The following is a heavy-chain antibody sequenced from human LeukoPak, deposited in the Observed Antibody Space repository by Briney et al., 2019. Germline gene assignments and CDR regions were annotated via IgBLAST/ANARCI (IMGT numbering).Heavy chain of an antibody. CDR1: GFTVSSNY. D-gene: IGHD5-24*01. J-gene: IGHJ4*02. CDR2: IYSGGST. V-gene: IGHV3-53*01. CDR3: TRVGYIDEGIDY. Sequence: GGSLRLSCAASGFTVSSNYMSWVRQAPGKGLEWVSVIYSGGSTYYADSVKGRFTISRDNSKNTLYLQMNSLRAEDTAIYYCTRVGYIDEGIDYWGQGTLVTVSS.